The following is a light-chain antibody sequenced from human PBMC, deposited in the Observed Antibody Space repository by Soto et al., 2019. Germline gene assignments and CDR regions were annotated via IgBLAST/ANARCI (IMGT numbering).Light chain of an antibody. CDR3: QYCGYLPI. CDR1: QDITSY. V-gene: IGKV1-33*01. CDR2: DAS. Sequence: DIQMTQSPSSMSASVGDRVTITCQASQDITSYLNWYQHKPGKAPNLLIYDASILEAGVTPRFSGSGSGTDFTFTISSLQPEDVVTYYCQYCGYLPIFGPGTTVDFK. J-gene: IGKJ3*01.